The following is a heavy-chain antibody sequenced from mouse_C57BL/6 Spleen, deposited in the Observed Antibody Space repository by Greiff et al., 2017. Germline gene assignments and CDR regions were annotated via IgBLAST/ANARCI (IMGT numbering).Heavy chain of an antibody. CDR3: TRSDNGYYPPFAY. V-gene: IGHV1-15*01. CDR1: GYTFTDYE. J-gene: IGHJ3*01. CDR2: IDPETGGT. Sequence: VQLQQSGAELVRPGASVTLSCKASGYTFTDYEMHWVKQTPVHGLEWIGAIDPETGGTAYNQKFKGKAILTADKSSSTADMELRSLTSEDSAVYYCTRSDNGYYPPFAYWGQGTLVTVSA. D-gene: IGHD2-3*01.